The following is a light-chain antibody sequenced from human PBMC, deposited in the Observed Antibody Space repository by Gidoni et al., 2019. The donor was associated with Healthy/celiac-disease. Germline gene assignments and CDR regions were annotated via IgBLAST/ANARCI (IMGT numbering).Light chain of an antibody. CDR1: ESICSY. CDR2: AAS. Sequence: DIQMTPTPSSRSASVGDRVTITCRASESICSYLNWYQQKPGKAPKLLIYAASSLQSGVPSRFSGSGSGTDFTLTISSLQPEDFATYYCQQSYSTPFTFGPGTKVEIK. V-gene: IGKV1-39*01. CDR3: QQSYSTPFT. J-gene: IGKJ3*01.